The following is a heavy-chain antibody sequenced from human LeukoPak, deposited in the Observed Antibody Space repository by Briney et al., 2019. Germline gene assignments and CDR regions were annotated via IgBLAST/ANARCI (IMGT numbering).Heavy chain of an antibody. D-gene: IGHD6-19*01. CDR1: GFTLSTYW. CDR2: INTDGTVT. Sequence: GGSLRLSCAASGFTLSTYWMLWVRQAPGKGLESVSRINTDGTVTTYADSVKGRFTVSRDNADNTMFLQMNSVRDEDTAVYYCATKQWLAPPPDSWGQGTPVTVSS. V-gene: IGHV3-74*01. J-gene: IGHJ4*02. CDR3: ATKQWLAPPPDS.